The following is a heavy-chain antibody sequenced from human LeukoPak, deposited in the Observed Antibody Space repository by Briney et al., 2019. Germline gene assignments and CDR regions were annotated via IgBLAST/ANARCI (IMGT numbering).Heavy chain of an antibody. V-gene: IGHV3-30-3*01. D-gene: IGHD3-10*01. J-gene: IGHJ4*02. Sequence: PGGSLRLSCAASGFTFSSYAMHWVRQAPGKGLEWVAVISYDGSNKYYADSVKGRFTISRDNSKNTLYLQMNSLRAEDTAVYYCARDPYGSGSPFDYWGQGTLVTVSS. CDR3: ARDPYGSGSPFDY. CDR1: GFTFSSYA. CDR2: ISYDGSNK.